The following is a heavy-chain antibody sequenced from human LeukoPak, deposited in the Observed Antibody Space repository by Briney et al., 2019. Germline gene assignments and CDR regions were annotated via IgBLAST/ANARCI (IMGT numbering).Heavy chain of an antibody. CDR1: GGSISSLY. Sequence: PSETLSLTCSVSGGSISSLYWSWIRQPPGKGLEWIGYIYYTGSTNYNPSLRGRVTMFVDMSKNQFSLRLSSVTAADTAVYYCARHRAYSSSSPSDYWGQGTLVTVSS. CDR3: ARHRAYSSSSPSDY. J-gene: IGHJ4*02. V-gene: IGHV4-59*08. CDR2: IYYTGST. D-gene: IGHD6-6*01.